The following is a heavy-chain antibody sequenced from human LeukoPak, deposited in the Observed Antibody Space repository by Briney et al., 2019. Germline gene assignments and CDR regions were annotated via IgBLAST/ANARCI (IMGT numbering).Heavy chain of an antibody. D-gene: IGHD1-7*01. Sequence: PGGSLRLSCAASGFTLRSYWMPWVRQAPGKGLEWVASMKQDGSDKYYVDSVKGRFTISRDNAKNSLYLQMNSLRGEDTAVYYCARGNYHYPGYWGQGTLVTVSS. CDR3: ARGNYHYPGY. J-gene: IGHJ4*02. CDR2: MKQDGSDK. V-gene: IGHV3-7*01. CDR1: GFTLRSYW.